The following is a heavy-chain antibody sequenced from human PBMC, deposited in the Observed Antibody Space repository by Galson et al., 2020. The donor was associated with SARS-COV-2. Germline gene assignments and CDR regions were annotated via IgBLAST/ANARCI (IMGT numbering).Heavy chain of an antibody. CDR3: ASVTLTTDY. V-gene: IGHV4-34*01. D-gene: IGHD4-17*01. CDR1: GGSLRDYH. CDR2: INHYGDT. Sequence: ETSETLSLTCAAYGGSLRDYHWSWIRQPPGKGLEWIGEINHYGDTTYNPSLKSRVTISVDTSKNQFSLKLTSVTAADTALYYCASVTLTTDYWGQGTLVTVSS. J-gene: IGHJ4*02.